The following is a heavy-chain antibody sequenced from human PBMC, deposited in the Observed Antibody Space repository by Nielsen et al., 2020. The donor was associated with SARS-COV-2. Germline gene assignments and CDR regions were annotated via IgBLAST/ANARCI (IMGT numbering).Heavy chain of an antibody. CDR2: INPTSGDP. J-gene: IGHJ5*02. V-gene: IGHV1-2*02. D-gene: IGHD6-13*01. Sequence: ASVKVSCKASGYTFAGDYLHGVRRVPGQGLEWMGWINPTSGDPHYAQKFQGRVTMSRDTSISTAYMEMDRLTFDDPAVYYCARDRGSSWSNHFDPWGQGTQVTVSS. CDR3: ARDRGSSWSNHFDP. CDR1: GYTFAGDY.